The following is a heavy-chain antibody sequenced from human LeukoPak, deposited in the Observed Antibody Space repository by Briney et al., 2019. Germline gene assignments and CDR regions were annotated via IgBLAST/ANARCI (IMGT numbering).Heavy chain of an antibody. CDR3: TTIAARPGGY. J-gene: IGHJ4*02. D-gene: IGHD6-6*01. V-gene: IGHV3-7*03. CDR2: VKQDGNER. Sequence: GGSLRLSCVTSGFTFSNNWMSWVRQAPGKGLEWVANVKQDGNERYYVDSVKGRFTISRDNAKNSLYLQMNSLRAEDTAVYYCTTIAARPGGYWGQGTLSPSP. CDR1: GFTFSNNW.